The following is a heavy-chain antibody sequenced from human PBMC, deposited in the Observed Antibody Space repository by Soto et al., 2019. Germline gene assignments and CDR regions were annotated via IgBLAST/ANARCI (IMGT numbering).Heavy chain of an antibody. V-gene: IGHV1-3*01. CDR3: ARDCTYCGGDTGREAFDI. J-gene: IGHJ3*02. D-gene: IGHD2-21*01. CDR1: GYTFTIYA. Sequence: ASVKVSCKASGYTFTIYAIHWVRQAPGQRPEWMGWMNAGNGNTEYSPKFHGRVTMTRDRYARAAYMELSGLTSEDTAVYYCARDCTYCGGDTGREAFDIWGQGTMVTVSS. CDR2: MNAGNGNT.